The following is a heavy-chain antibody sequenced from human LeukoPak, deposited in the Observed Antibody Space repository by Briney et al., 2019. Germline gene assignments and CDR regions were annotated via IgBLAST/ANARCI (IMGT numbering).Heavy chain of an antibody. CDR3: ARSGSPLPIVVVPAARLYYFDY. D-gene: IGHD2-2*01. V-gene: IGHV4-30-2*01. CDR2: INHSGST. CDR1: GGSISSGGYY. Sequence: PSQTLSLTCAVSGGSISSGGYYWSWIRQPPGKGLEWIGEINHSGSTNYDPSLKSRVTISVDTSKNQFSLKLSSVTAADTAVYYCARSGSPLPIVVVPAARLYYFDYWGQGTLVTVSS. J-gene: IGHJ4*02.